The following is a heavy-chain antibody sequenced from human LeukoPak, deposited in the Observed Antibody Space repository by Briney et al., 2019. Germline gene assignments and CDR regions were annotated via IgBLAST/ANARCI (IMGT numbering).Heavy chain of an antibody. CDR3: ARESAVAGYDNYYYYGMDV. V-gene: IGHV3-64*01. Sequence: PGGSLRLSCAASGFTFSSYAMHWVRQAPGKGLEYVSAISSNGGSTYYANSVKGRFTIPRDNSKNTLYLQMGSLRAEDMAVYYCARESAVAGYDNYYYYGMDVWGQGTTVTVSS. D-gene: IGHD6-19*01. J-gene: IGHJ6*02. CDR2: ISSNGGST. CDR1: GFTFSSYA.